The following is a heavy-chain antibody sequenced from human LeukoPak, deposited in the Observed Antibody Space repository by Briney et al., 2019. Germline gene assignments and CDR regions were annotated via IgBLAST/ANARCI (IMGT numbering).Heavy chain of an antibody. D-gene: IGHD3-22*01. CDR1: GFTFDDYG. J-gene: IGHJ4*02. CDR3: ARVEYYYDSSGYFDY. V-gene: IGHV3-20*04. Sequence: GGSLILSCAASGFTFDDYGMSWVRQAPGKGLEWVSGINWNGGSTGYADSVKGRFTISRDNAKNSLYLQMNSLRAEDTALYYCARVEYYYDSSGYFDYWGQGTLVTVSS. CDR2: INWNGGST.